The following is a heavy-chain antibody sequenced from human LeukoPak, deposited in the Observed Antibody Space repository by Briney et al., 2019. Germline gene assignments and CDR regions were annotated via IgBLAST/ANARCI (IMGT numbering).Heavy chain of an antibody. CDR3: ARDQHTRYCSSTSCYFDYYYGMDV. CDR2: ISSSGSTI. CDR1: GFTFSSYE. J-gene: IGHJ6*02. Sequence: QSGGSLRLSCAASGFTFSSYEMNWVRQAPGKGLEWVSYISSSGSTIYYADSVKGRFTISRDNAKNSLYLQMNSLRAEDTAVYYCARDQHTRYCSSTSCYFDYYYGMDVWGQGTTVTVSS. D-gene: IGHD2-2*01. V-gene: IGHV3-48*03.